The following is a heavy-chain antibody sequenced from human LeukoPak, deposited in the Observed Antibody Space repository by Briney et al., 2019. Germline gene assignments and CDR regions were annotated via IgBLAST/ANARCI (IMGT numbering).Heavy chain of an antibody. J-gene: IGHJ6*03. CDR3: AKAPGSYDYGSGPNYYYMDV. CDR1: GFTFINYD. Sequence: GGTLRLSCAASGFTFINYDMSWVRQAPGKGLEWVSAISGSGGSTYYADSVKGRFTISRDNSKNTLYLQMNSLRAEDTAVYYCAKAPGSYDYGSGPNYYYMDVWGKGTTVTVSS. V-gene: IGHV3-23*01. CDR2: ISGSGGST. D-gene: IGHD3-10*01.